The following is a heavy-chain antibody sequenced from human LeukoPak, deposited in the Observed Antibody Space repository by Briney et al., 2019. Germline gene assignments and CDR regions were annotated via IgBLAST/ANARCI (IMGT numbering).Heavy chain of an antibody. D-gene: IGHD6-6*01. CDR3: ANRHAGSSFYYFDY. Sequence: PGGSLRLSCAASGFTFSSYAMSWVRQAPGKGLEWVSAISGSGGSTCYADSVKGRFTISRDNSRNTLYLQMNSLRTEDTAVYYCANRHAGSSFYYFDYWGQGTLVTVSS. J-gene: IGHJ4*02. CDR2: ISGSGGST. V-gene: IGHV3-23*01. CDR1: GFTFSSYA.